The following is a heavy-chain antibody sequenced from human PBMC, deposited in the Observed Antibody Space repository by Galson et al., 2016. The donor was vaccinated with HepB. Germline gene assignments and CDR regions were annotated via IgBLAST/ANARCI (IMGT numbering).Heavy chain of an antibody. Sequence: SLRLSCAASGFTFSSYAMNWVRQAPGKGLEWVSSISGSGVTTNHADSVKGRFTTSRDNAKNSLYLQMNSLRAEDTAVYYCASWWQTPASYFDYWGQGTLVTVSS. D-gene: IGHD2-8*02. J-gene: IGHJ4*02. V-gene: IGHV3-23*01. CDR1: GFTFSSYA. CDR3: ASWWQTPASYFDY. CDR2: ISGSGVTT.